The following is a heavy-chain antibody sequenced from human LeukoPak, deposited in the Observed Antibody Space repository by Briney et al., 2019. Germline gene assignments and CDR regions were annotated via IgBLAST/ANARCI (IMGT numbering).Heavy chain of an antibody. CDR3: ARSLIGEWELLPPPGGAFDI. J-gene: IGHJ3*02. Sequence: GGSLRLSCAASGFTFSSYAMSWVRQAPGKGLEWVSAISGSGGSTYYADSVKGRFTISRDNAKNSLYLQMNSLRAEDTAVYYCARSLIGEWELLPPPGGAFDIWGQGTMVTVSS. CDR2: ISGSGGST. D-gene: IGHD1-26*01. CDR1: GFTFSSYA. V-gene: IGHV3-23*01.